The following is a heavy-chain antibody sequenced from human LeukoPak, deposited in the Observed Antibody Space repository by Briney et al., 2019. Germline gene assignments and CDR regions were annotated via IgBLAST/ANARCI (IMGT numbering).Heavy chain of an antibody. CDR3: ARQLYTSGSYYAPIDV. J-gene: IGHJ6*03. V-gene: IGHV4-39*01. CDR1: GGSISSSTYF. CDR2: IHSTGSM. Sequence: SETLSLTCTVSGGSISSSTYFWGWIRQPPGKGLEWIASIHSTGSMYFNPSLESRVTISIDTSNKQFSVKLTSVTAADTALYFCARQLYTSGSYYAPIDVWGKGTTVTISS. D-gene: IGHD3-10*01.